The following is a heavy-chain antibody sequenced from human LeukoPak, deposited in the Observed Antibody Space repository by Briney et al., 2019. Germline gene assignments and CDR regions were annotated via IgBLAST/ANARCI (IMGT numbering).Heavy chain of an antibody. J-gene: IGHJ4*02. CDR2: IWYDGGNK. D-gene: IGHD1-26*01. CDR1: GFTFSSYG. Sequence: GGSLRLSCVASGFTFSSYGMHWVRQALGKGLEWVAAIWYDGGNKYYADSVKGRFTVSRDNPENTLYLQMNSLRVEDTAVYYCAKDLTQSWEPDFRGQGNLVTVSS. CDR3: AKDLTQSWEPDF. V-gene: IGHV3-33*03.